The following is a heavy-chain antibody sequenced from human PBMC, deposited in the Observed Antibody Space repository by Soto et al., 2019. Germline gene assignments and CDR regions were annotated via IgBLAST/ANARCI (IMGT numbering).Heavy chain of an antibody. CDR1: GYTFTGYY. CDR3: ARDQNYHDNSGSDY. CDR2: LNPNSGAT. D-gene: IGHD3-22*01. J-gene: IGHJ4*02. V-gene: IGHV1-2*02. Sequence: ASVKVSCKASGYTFTGYYLHWVRQAPGQGLEWMGWLNPNSGATKYTQKFQGRVTMTRDTSISTAYMELSRLTSDDTAVYYCARDQNYHDNSGSDYWGQGTLVTVS.